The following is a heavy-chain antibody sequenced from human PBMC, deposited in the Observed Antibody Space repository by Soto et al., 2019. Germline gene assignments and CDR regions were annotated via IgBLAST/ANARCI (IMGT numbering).Heavy chain of an antibody. CDR1: GGTFSSYA. V-gene: IGHV1-69*12. D-gene: IGHD3-10*01. J-gene: IGHJ4*02. CDR3: ARGGVGTVNPDY. CDR2: IIPIFGTA. Sequence: QVQLVQSGAEVKKPGSSVKVSCKASGGTFSSYAISWVRQAPGQGLEWMGGIIPIFGTANYAQKFQGRVTIAANQSTITAYMEVSSLRSEDTAVYYCARGGVGTVNPDYWGQGTLVTVSS.